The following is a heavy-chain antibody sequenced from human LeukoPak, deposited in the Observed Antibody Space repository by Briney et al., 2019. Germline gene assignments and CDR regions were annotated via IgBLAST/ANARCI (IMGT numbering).Heavy chain of an antibody. CDR2: ISYDGRNK. D-gene: IGHD2-2*01. J-gene: IGHJ4*02. V-gene: IGHV3-30*18. CDR1: GFAFNNYG. CDR3: AKGPLRGTAAAIDY. Sequence: GGSLRLSCAASGFAFNNYGMHWVRQAPGKGLEWVAVISYDGRNKHYPDSVKGRFTISRDISTDTLWLQMDSLRTEDTAVYYCAKGPLRGTAAAIDYWGQGTLVTVSS.